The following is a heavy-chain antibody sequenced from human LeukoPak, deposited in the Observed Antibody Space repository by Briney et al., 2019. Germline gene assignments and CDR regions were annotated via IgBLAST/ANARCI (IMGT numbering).Heavy chain of an antibody. CDR3: AREKYDTSPDY. CDR2: IYYSGDT. V-gene: IGHV4-30-2*01. J-gene: IGHJ4*02. CDR1: GGSISTNGYY. D-gene: IGHD2/OR15-2a*01. Sequence: PSQTLSLTCTVSGGSISTNGYYWSCIRQPPGKGLECIGYIYYSGDTYYNPSLPSLKSRVTISVDRSRNQFSLKLNSVTAADTAVYYCAREKYDTSPDYWGQGTLVTVSS.